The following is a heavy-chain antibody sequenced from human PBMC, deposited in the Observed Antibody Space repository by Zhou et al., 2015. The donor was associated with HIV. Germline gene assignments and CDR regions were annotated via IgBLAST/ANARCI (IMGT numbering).Heavy chain of an antibody. CDR2: IKEDGTDK. Sequence: EVQLVESGGGVVQPGGSLRLSCEASGFIFAHYWMSWVRQAPGKGPEWVANIKEDGTDKYYADSVRGRFTFSRDNAKNSVYLQMNTLRVEDTAVYYCARDATRGGDFDYWGQGTPVTVSS. CDR3: ARDATRGGDFDY. CDR1: GFIFAHYW. V-gene: IGHV3-7*01. D-gene: IGHD2-21*01. J-gene: IGHJ4*02.